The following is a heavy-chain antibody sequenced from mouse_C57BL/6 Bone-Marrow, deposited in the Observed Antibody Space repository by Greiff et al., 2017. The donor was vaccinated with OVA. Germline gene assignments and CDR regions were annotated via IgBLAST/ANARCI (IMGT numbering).Heavy chain of an antibody. Sequence: VQLQQSGAELVRPGASVKLSCTASGFNIKDDYMHWVKQRPEQGLEWIGWIDPENGDTEYASKFHGKATITADTSSNTAYLQLSSLTSEDTAVYYCTSGGLPAWFAYWGQVTLVTVSA. J-gene: IGHJ3*01. CDR2: IDPENGDT. D-gene: IGHD2-4*01. CDR3: TSGGLPAWFAY. CDR1: GFNIKDDY. V-gene: IGHV14-4*01.